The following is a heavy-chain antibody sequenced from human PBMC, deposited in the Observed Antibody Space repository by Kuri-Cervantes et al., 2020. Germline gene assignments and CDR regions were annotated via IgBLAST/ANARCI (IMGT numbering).Heavy chain of an antibody. V-gene: IGHV2-5*05. CDR1: GFSLSNARMG. CDR2: IYWDDDK. CDR3: AHTTVTRDFDY. Sequence: SGPTLVKPTETLTLTCTVSGFSLSNARMGVSWIRQPPGKALEWLALIYWDDDKRYGPSLKSRLTITKDTSKNQVVLTMTNMDPVDTATYYCAHTTVTRDFDYWGQGTLVTVSS. D-gene: IGHD4-17*01. J-gene: IGHJ4*02.